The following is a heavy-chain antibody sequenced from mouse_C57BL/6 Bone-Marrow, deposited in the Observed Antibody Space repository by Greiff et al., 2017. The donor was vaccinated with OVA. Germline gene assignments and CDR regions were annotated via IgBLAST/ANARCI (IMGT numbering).Heavy chain of an antibody. CDR2: INPGSGGT. V-gene: IGHV1-54*01. D-gene: IGHD1-1*01. J-gene: IGHJ1*03. Sequence: QVQLKQSGAELVRPGTSVKVSCKASGYAFTNYLIEWVKQRPGQGLEWIGVINPGSGGTNYNEKFKGKATLTADKSSSTAYMQLSSLTSEDSAVYFGAREGTTVAPYFDVWGTGTTVTVSS. CDR1: GYAFTNYL. CDR3: AREGTTVAPYFDV.